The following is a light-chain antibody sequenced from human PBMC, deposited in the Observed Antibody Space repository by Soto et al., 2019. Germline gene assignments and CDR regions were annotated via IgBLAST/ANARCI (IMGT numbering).Light chain of an antibody. CDR2: AAS. V-gene: IGKV1-33*01. CDR3: QQYDILTT. CDR1: QDITNF. Sequence: DIQMTQSPSSLSASIGDRVTITCQASQDITNFLNWYQQTPGKAPKLLIYAASNLETGVPSRFSGSGSGTDLTFTISSLQPEDIATYYCQQYDILTTFGQGTRLEIK. J-gene: IGKJ5*01.